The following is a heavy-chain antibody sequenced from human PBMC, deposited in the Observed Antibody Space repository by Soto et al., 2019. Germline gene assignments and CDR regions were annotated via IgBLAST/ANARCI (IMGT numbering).Heavy chain of an antibody. Sequence: EVQLVESGGGLVQPGRSLRLSCAASGFTFDDNAMHWVRQAPGKGLEWVSGISWNSGNIGYADSVKGRFTVSRDNAKNSLYLQMNSLRAEDTALYYCAKDISSHEFCARSSCIYFYYYMDVWGKGTTVTVSS. CDR1: GFTFDDNA. CDR3: AKDISSHEFCARSSCIYFYYYMDV. J-gene: IGHJ6*03. CDR2: ISWNSGNI. V-gene: IGHV3-9*01. D-gene: IGHD2-2*01.